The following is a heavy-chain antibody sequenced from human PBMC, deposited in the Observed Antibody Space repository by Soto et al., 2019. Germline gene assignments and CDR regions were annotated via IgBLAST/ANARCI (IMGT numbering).Heavy chain of an antibody. Sequence: SETLSLTCAVYGGSFSGYYWSWIRQPPGKGLEWIGEINHSGSTNYNPSLKSRVTISVDTSKNQFSLKLSSVTAADTAVYYCARKGRLYFWSGYYKPNWFDPWGQGTLVTVSS. J-gene: IGHJ5*02. CDR3: ARKGRLYFWSGYYKPNWFDP. CDR1: GGSFSGYY. D-gene: IGHD3-3*01. CDR2: INHSGST. V-gene: IGHV4-34*01.